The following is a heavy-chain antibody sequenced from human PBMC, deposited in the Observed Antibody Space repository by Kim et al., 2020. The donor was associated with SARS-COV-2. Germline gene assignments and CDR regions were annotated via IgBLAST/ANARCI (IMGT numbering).Heavy chain of an antibody. V-gene: IGHV3-30-3*01. Sequence: GGSLRLSCAASGFTFSTYSMRWVRQAPGKGLEWVAVISYDGSNKYYADSVKGRFTISRDNSKNTLYLQMNSLRAEDTAMYYCATDQEYVQGQLGIFRFEYWGQGTLVTVSS. CDR2: ISYDGSNK. D-gene: IGHD3-16*02. CDR1: GFTFSTYS. CDR3: ATDQEYVQGQLGIFRFEY. J-gene: IGHJ4*02.